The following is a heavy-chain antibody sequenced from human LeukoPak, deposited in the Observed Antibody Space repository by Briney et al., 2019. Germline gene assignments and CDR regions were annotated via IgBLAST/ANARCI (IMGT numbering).Heavy chain of an antibody. CDR3: ARIAWDAFDI. CDR2: LNNDGSST. Sequence: GGSLRLSCAASGFTFSSYWMHWVRQAPGKGLVWVSRLNNDGSSTNYADSVKGRFTISRDNGKNTLYLQMNSLRAEDTAVYYCARIAWDAFDIWGQGTMVTVSS. V-gene: IGHV3-74*01. J-gene: IGHJ3*02. D-gene: IGHD2-15*01. CDR1: GFTFSSYW.